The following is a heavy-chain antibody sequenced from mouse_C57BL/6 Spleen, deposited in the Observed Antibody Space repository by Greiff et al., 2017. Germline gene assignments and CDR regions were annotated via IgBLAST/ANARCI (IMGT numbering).Heavy chain of an antibody. V-gene: IGHV1-53*01. J-gene: IGHJ2*01. CDR1: GYTFTSYW. CDR3: AREPNWDEGGFDD. Sequence: QVQLQQPGTELVKPGASVKLSCKASGYTFTSYWMHWVKQRPGQGLAWIGNINPSNGGTNYNEKFKSKATLTVDKASSTAYMQLSSLTSEDSAVYYCAREPNWDEGGFDDWGQGTTLTVSS. D-gene: IGHD4-1*01. CDR2: INPSNGGT.